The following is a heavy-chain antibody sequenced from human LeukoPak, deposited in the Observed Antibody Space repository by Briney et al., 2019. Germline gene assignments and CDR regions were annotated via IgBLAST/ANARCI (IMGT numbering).Heavy chain of an antibody. V-gene: IGHV3-30*18. Sequence: QPGTSLRLSCAASGFTFGIYGMHWVRQAPGKGLEWVAGTAYNGKNKYYADSVKGRFSISRDNSKNTLYLQMNSLRAEDTAVYYCAKGDNYYDSSGYYYVRALFDCWGQGTLVTVSS. D-gene: IGHD3-22*01. J-gene: IGHJ4*02. CDR3: AKGDNYYDSSGYYYVRALFDC. CDR2: TAYNGKNK. CDR1: GFTFGIYG.